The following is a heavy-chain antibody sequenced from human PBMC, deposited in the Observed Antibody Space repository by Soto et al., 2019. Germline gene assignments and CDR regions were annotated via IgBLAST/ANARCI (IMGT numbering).Heavy chain of an antibody. D-gene: IGHD3-10*02. J-gene: IGHJ3*02. V-gene: IGHV5-51*01. CDR2: IYPGYSDT. CDR1: GYSFTSYW. CDR3: ARPHCSWCYYNRLDAFYI. Sequence: GESLKISCKGSGYSFTSYWIGWVRQMPGKGLEWMGIIYPGYSDTRYSPSFQGQVTISADKSISTAYLQWSSLKASDTAMYYCARPHCSWCYYNRLDAFYIWGQGAMVT.